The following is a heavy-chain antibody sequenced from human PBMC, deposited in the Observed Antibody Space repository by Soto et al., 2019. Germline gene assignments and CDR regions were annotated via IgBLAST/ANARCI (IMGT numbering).Heavy chain of an antibody. J-gene: IGHJ4*02. CDR3: ATVLGYSSGWYPDY. CDR2: ISYDGSNK. CDR1: RFTFNSYA. D-gene: IGHD6-19*01. V-gene: IGHV3-30-3*01. Sequence: GGSPRLSCAASRFTFNSYAIHWVRQAPGKGLEWVAVISYDGSNKYYADSVKGRFTISRDNSKNTLYLQMNSLRAEDTAVYYCATVLGYSSGWYPDYWGQGTLVTVSS.